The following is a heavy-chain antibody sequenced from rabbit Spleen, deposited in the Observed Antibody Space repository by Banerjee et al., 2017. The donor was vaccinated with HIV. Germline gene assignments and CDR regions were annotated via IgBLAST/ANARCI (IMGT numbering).Heavy chain of an antibody. Sequence: QSLEESGGGLVQPEGSLTLTCTASGFSFSSSHYISWVRQAPGRGLEWIGCINAVTGKSVYATWAKGRFIMSRTSSTTVTLQMTSLTAADTATYFCARDLVAVIGWNFNLWGPGTLVTVS. CDR3: ARDLVAVIGWNFNL. J-gene: IGHJ4*01. D-gene: IGHD1-1*01. V-gene: IGHV1S40*01. CDR2: INAVTGKS. CDR1: GFSFSSSHY.